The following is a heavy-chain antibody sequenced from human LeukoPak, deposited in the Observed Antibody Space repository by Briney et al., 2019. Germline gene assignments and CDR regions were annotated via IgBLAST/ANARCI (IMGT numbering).Heavy chain of an antibody. CDR1: GFTFSSYS. CDR2: ISSSSSYI. Sequence: GGSLRLSCAASGFTFSSYSMNWVRQAPGKGLEWVSSISSSSSYIYYADSVKGRFTISRDNAKNSLYLQMNSLRAEDTAVYYCARDHSYYFGSQTSTLDVWGQGTAVTVSS. J-gene: IGHJ6*02. V-gene: IGHV3-21*01. D-gene: IGHD3-10*01. CDR3: ARDHSYYFGSQTSTLDV.